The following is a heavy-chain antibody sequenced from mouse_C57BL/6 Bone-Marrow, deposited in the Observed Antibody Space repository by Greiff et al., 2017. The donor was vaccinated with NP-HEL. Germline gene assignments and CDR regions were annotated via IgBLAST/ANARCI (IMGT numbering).Heavy chain of an antibody. CDR3: ARRGTSNYYAMDY. CDR1: GFSLTSYG. Sequence: QVQLKESGPGLVAPSQSLSITCTVSGFSLTSYGVHWVRQPPGKGLEWLVVIWSDGSTTYNSALKSRLSISKDNSKSQVFLKMNSLQTDDTAMYYCARRGTSNYYAMDYWGQGTSVTVSS. CDR2: IWSDGST. V-gene: IGHV2-6*03. J-gene: IGHJ4*01. D-gene: IGHD2-5*01.